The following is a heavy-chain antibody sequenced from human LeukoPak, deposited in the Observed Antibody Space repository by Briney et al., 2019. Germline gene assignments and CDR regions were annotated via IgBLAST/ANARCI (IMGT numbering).Heavy chain of an antibody. J-gene: IGHJ4*02. V-gene: IGHV4-34*01. CDR1: GGSFNNYY. Sequence: SETLSLTCAVYGGSFNNYYWNWIRQPPGKGLEWIGEINPRGSTNYNPSLKSRVTMSIDTSRNQFSLRLSSVTAADTAVYYCARGVSYYDFWSGYYSHWGQGTLVTVSS. CDR3: ARGVSYYDFWSGYYSH. D-gene: IGHD3-3*01. CDR2: INPRGST.